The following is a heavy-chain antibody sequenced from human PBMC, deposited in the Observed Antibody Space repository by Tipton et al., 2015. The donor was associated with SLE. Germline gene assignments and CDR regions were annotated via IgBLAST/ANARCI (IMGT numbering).Heavy chain of an antibody. Sequence: SLRLSCVASGFTFDNYAMHWVRQAPGKGLEWVSAISWNSGRIGYADFVKGRFTVSRDNAKNSLYLQVNSLRAEDMALYYCAKGMARDFYYHGMDVWGQGTTVTVSS. V-gene: IGHV3-9*03. CDR3: AKGMARDFYYHGMDV. D-gene: IGHD3-10*01. CDR2: ISWNSGRI. CDR1: GFTFDNYA. J-gene: IGHJ6*02.